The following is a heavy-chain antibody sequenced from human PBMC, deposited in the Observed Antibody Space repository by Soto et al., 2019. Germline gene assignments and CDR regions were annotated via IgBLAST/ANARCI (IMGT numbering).Heavy chain of an antibody. CDR3: VMVDNYVTPTPQDV. CDR1: GYIFVHYG. CDR2: ISPYTGNT. J-gene: IGHJ6*02. D-gene: IGHD3-16*01. V-gene: IGHV1-18*01. Sequence: QVQLVQSGDEVKKPGASVKVSCKASGYIFVHYGIAWVRQAPGQGLEWLGWISPYTGNTHSATKIQGRLTMTTDTSTSTAYMDLGSLTSDDTAVYYCVMVDNYVTPTPQDVWGQGTTGTVSS.